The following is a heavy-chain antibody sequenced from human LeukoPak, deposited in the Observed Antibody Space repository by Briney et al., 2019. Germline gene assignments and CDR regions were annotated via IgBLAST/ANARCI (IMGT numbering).Heavy chain of an antibody. CDR3: AKGTLDIVVVPAAIDY. J-gene: IGHJ4*02. V-gene: IGHV3-23*01. D-gene: IGHD2-2*01. CDR2: ISGSGGST. Sequence: GGSLRLSCLASGFTFSSYAMSWVRQAPGKGLEWVSAISGSGGSTYYADSVKGRFTISRDNSKNTLYLQMNSLRAEDTAVYYCAKGTLDIVVVPAAIDYWGQGTLVTVSS. CDR1: GFTFSSYA.